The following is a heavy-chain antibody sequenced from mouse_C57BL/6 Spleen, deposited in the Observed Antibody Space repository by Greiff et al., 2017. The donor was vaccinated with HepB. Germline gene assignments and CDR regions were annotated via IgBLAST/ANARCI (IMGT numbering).Heavy chain of an antibody. Sequence: EVQRVESGTVLARPGASVKMSCKTSGYTFTSYWMHWVKQRPGQGLEWIGAIYPGNSDTSYNQKFKGKAKLTAVTSASTAYMELSSLTNEDSAVYYCTRGIYDGYFLYAMDYWGQGTSVTVSS. V-gene: IGHV1-5*01. CDR1: GYTFTSYW. CDR2: IYPGNSDT. J-gene: IGHJ4*01. CDR3: TRGIYDGYFLYAMDY. D-gene: IGHD2-3*01.